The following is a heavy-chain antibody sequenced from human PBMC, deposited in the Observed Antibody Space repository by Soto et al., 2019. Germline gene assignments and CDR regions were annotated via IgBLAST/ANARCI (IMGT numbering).Heavy chain of an antibody. Sequence: AETMSLTCTVSGGSISSYYWSWIRQPPGKGLEWIGYIYYSGSTNYNPSLKSRVTISVDTSKNQFSLKLSSVTAADTAVYYCAITNSSSWNYYYYYYMDVWGKGTTVTVSS. CDR3: AITNSSSWNYYYYYYMDV. CDR2: IYYSGST. V-gene: IGHV4-59*01. CDR1: GGSISSYY. D-gene: IGHD6-13*01. J-gene: IGHJ6*03.